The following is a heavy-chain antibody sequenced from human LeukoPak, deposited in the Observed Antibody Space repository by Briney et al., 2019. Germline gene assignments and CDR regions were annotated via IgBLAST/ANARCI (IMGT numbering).Heavy chain of an antibody. J-gene: IGHJ4*02. CDR2: IRSKTDGGTT. Sequence: KPGGSLRLSCAASGFTFSNTWMNWVRQAPGKGLEWVGRIRSKTDGGTTEYAAPVKGRFTISRDDSKTTLYLQMNSLKTEDTAVYYCATLTVRGVINIWGQGTLVTVSS. CDR3: ATLTVRGVINI. V-gene: IGHV3-15*01. D-gene: IGHD3-10*01. CDR1: GFTFSNTW.